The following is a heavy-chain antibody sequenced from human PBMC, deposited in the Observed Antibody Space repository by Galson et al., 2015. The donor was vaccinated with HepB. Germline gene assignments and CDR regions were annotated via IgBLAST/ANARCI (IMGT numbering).Heavy chain of an antibody. D-gene: IGHD3-10*01. V-gene: IGHV4-4*07. J-gene: IGHJ5*02. CDR3: ARENRRAYFNGSGSNWFDP. CDR1: SGSISSYY. Sequence: ETLSLTCTVSSGSISSYYWSWIRQTAGKGLEWIGRIYSSGGTNYSPSLRSRVTMSVDTSKNQFSLKLTSVTAADTAVYFCARENRRAYFNGSGSNWFDPWGQGTLVTVSS. CDR2: IYSSGGT.